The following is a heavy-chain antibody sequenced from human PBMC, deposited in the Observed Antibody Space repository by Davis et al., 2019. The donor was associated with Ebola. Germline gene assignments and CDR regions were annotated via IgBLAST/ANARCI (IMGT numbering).Heavy chain of an antibody. CDR2: IRSKANSYAT. V-gene: IGHV3-73*01. J-gene: IGHJ3*02. D-gene: IGHD2-2*02. CDR3: TRHVDIVVVPAAIDDAFDI. Sequence: PGGSLRLSCAASGFTFSGSAMHWVRQASGKGLEWVGRIRSKANSYATAYAASVKGRFTISRDDSKNTAYLQMNSLKTEDTAVYYCTRHVDIVVVPAAIDDAFDIWGQGTMVTVSS. CDR1: GFTFSGSA.